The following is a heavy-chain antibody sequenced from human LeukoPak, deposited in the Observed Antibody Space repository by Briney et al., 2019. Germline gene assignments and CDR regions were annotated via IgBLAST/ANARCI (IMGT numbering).Heavy chain of an antibody. CDR1: GGSISSGSYY. V-gene: IGHV4-61*02. Sequence: SETLSLTCTVSGGSISSGSYYWSWIRQPAGKGLEWIGRIYTSGSTNYNPSLKSRVTISVDTSKNQFSLKLSSVTAADTAVYYCARDWRHHNRFDPWGQGTLVTVSS. J-gene: IGHJ5*02. CDR3: ARDWRHHNRFDP. CDR2: IYTSGST.